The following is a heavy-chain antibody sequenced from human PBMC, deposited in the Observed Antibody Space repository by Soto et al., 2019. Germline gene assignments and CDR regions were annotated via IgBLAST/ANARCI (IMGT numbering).Heavy chain of an antibody. CDR3: ARESVGYYDSSGYYYDY. V-gene: IGHV3-72*01. Sequence: GGSLRLSCAASGFTFSDHYMDWVRQAPGKGLERVGRTRNKANSYTTEYAASVKGRFTISRDDSKNSLYLQMNSLKTEDTAVYYCARESVGYYDSSGYYYDYWGQGTLVTVSS. D-gene: IGHD3-22*01. J-gene: IGHJ4*02. CDR1: GFTFSDHY. CDR2: TRNKANSYTT.